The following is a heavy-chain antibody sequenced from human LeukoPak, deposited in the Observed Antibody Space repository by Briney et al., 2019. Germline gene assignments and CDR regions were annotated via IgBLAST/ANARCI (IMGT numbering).Heavy chain of an antibody. J-gene: IGHJ4*02. Sequence: SETLSLTCAVSGYSIKNGYYWAWIRQPPGKGLEWIGSIHHSGTTYYNPSVKSRVTISVDTSKNQFSLKLTSVTAADTAVYYCARRLGTYLFHYWGQGTLVTVSS. V-gene: IGHV4-38-2*01. CDR3: ARRLGTYLFHY. D-gene: IGHD3-16*01. CDR1: GYSIKNGYY. CDR2: IHHSGTT.